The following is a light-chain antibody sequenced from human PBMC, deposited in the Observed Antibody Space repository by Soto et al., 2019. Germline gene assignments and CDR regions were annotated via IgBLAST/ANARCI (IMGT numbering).Light chain of an antibody. Sequence: EIVVTQSPGILSVSPGERATLFCRASHNVNTNLAWYLQKSGQAPRLLIYDASSRAPGIPARFSASGSGTEFTLTISNLLSEDFAVYYCQQLSGWPRSFGQGTKLEIK. CDR2: DAS. CDR1: HNVNTN. CDR3: QQLSGWPRS. J-gene: IGKJ2*01. V-gene: IGKV3-15*01.